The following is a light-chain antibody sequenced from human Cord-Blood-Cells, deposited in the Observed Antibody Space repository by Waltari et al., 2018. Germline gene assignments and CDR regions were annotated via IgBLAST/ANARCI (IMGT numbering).Light chain of an antibody. Sequence: QSALTQPASVSGSPGQSITISCPGTSSDVGSSTLVSWYQQHPGKAPKLMIYEVSKRPSGVSNRFSGSKSGNTASLTISGLQAEDEADYYCCSYAGSSTFPYVFGTGTKVTVL. CDR2: EVS. V-gene: IGLV2-23*02. CDR3: CSYAGSSTFPYV. CDR1: SSDVGSSTL. J-gene: IGLJ1*01.